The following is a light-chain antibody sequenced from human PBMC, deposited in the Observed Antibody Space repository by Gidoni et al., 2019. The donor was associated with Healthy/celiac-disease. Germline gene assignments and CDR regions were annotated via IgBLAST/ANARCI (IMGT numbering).Light chain of an antibody. V-gene: IGKV1-39*01. CDR1: QSISSY. Sequence: DIQMTQSPSSLSASVGDRVTITCRASQSISSYLNWYQQKPGKAPKLLIYAASSLQSRVPSRFSGSGSGTDFTLTISSLQPEDFETYYCQQSYSTPPMYTFGQGTKLEIK. J-gene: IGKJ2*01. CDR3: QQSYSTPPMYT. CDR2: AAS.